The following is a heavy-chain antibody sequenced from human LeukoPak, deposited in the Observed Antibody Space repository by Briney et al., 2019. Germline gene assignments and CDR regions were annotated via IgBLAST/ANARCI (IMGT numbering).Heavy chain of an antibody. D-gene: IGHD1-7*01. J-gene: IGHJ6*03. Sequence: PSGTLCLSCADSGDSLSRYNWCCVRQPPGKGLESSSHIYYSGGTTYNPHLKSRVTISLDTSKHKISLKLSSVTAADTAVYYCARGEKELELPLVAATYYYYHMDVWGKGTTVTVSS. CDR1: GDSLSRYN. CDR3: ARGEKELELPLVAATYYYYHMDV. V-gene: IGHV4-59*01. CDR2: IYYSGGT.